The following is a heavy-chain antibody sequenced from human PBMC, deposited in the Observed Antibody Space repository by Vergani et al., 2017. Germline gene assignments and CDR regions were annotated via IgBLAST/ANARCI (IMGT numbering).Heavy chain of an antibody. D-gene: IGHD3-10*01. Sequence: QVQLQQWGAGLLKPSETLSLTCAVYRGSFSGYYWSWIRQPPGKGLEWIGEINHSGSTNYNPSLKSRVTISVYTSQNQFSLKLCSVTSADTAVYYCARGRSPINTMVRGRLPYYYMDVWGKGTTVTVSS. CDR3: ARGRSPINTMVRGRLPYYYMDV. CDR2: INHSGST. V-gene: IGHV4-34*01. J-gene: IGHJ6*03. CDR1: RGSFSGYY.